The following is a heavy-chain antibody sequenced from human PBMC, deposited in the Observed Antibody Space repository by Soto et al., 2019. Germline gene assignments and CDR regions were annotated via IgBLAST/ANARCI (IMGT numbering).Heavy chain of an antibody. CDR2: ISYDGSNK. CDR1: GFTFSSYG. J-gene: IGHJ3*02. D-gene: IGHD6-19*01. CDR3: AKQVTPHSSGWPDAFDI. Sequence: QVQLVESGGGVVQPGRSLRLSCEVSGFTFSSYGMHWVRQAPGKGLGWVAVISYDGSNKYYADSVKGRFTISRDNSKNTLHLQMNSLRAEDTAVYYCAKQVTPHSSGWPDAFDIWGQGTMVSVSS. V-gene: IGHV3-30*18.